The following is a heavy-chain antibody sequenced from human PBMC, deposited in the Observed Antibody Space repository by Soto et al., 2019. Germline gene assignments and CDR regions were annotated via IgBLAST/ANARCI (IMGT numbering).Heavy chain of an antibody. CDR1: GFTFSSYW. D-gene: IGHD7-27*01. J-gene: IGHJ6*03. Sequence: GGSLRLSCAASGFTFSSYWMSWVRQAPGKGLEWVANIKQDGSEKYYVDSVKGRFTISRDNAKNSLYLQMNSLRAEDTAVYYCARERKLGFHDYYYMDVWGKGTTVTVSS. CDR2: IKQDGSEK. V-gene: IGHV3-7*01. CDR3: ARERKLGFHDYYYMDV.